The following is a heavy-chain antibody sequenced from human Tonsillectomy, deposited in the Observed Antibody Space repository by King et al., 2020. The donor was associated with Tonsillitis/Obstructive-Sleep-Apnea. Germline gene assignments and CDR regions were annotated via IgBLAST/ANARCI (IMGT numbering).Heavy chain of an antibody. CDR2: ISAYNGNT. J-gene: IGHJ6*03. CDR1: GYTFTSYG. V-gene: IGHV1-18*01. CDR3: ARAEWIVVVPATHYYYYMDV. D-gene: IGHD2-2*01. Sequence: QLVQSGAEVKKPGASVKVSCKASGYTFTSYGISWVRQAPGQGLEWMGWISAYNGNTNYAQKLQGRVTMTTDTSTSTAYMELRSLRSDDTAVYYCARAEWIVVVPATHYYYYMDVWGKGTTVTVSS.